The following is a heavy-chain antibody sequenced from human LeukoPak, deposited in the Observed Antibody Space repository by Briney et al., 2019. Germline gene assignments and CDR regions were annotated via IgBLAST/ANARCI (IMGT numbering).Heavy chain of an antibody. D-gene: IGHD5-18*01. Sequence: ASVKVSCKASGYTFTSYYMHWVRQAPGQGLEWMGIINPSGGSTSYAQKFQGRVTMTGDTSTSTAYMELSRLRSDDTAVYYCARVVDTVDYWGQGTLVTVSS. CDR3: ARVVDTVDY. V-gene: IGHV1-46*01. CDR1: GYTFTSYY. CDR2: INPSGGST. J-gene: IGHJ4*02.